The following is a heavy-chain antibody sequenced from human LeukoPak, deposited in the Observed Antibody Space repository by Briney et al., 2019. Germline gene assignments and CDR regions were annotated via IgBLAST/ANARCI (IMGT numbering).Heavy chain of an antibody. CDR3: ARVNWRSLNAGYYYGMDV. V-gene: IGHV4-34*01. D-gene: IGHD3-3*01. CDR1: GGSFSGYY. Sequence: SETLSLTCAVYGGSFSGYYWSWICQPPGKGLEWVGQVNHSGSTNYNPSLKSRVTISVDTSKNQFSLKLSSVTAADTAVYYCARVNWRSLNAGYYYGMDVWGQGTTVTVSS. J-gene: IGHJ6*02. CDR2: VNHSGST.